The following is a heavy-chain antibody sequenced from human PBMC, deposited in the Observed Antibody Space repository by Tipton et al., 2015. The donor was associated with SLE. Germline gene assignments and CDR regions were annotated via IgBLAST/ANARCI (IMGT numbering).Heavy chain of an antibody. D-gene: IGHD6-13*01. CDR3: ARQVAAATCMDV. CDR1: GGSISSSSYH. V-gene: IGHV4-39*07. Sequence: LRLSCTVSGGSISSSSYHWGWLRQPPGKGLEWIGSIYYSGSTHYNPSLTRRVTISVDTSKNQCSLMLSSVTAADTGVYYCARQVAAATCMDVWGQGTTGTVSS. CDR2: IYYSGST. J-gene: IGHJ6*02.